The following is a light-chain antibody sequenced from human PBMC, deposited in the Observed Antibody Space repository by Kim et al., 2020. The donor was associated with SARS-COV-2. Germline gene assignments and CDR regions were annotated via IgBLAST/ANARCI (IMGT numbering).Light chain of an antibody. CDR3: QQYNNWPPWT. Sequence: SPGERTTPAGRASQSVSSNLAWYQQKPGQDPRLLIYGASTRATGIPARFSGSGSGTEFTLTISSLQSEDFAVYYCQQYNNWPPWTFGQGTKVDIK. CDR1: QSVSSN. V-gene: IGKV3-15*01. J-gene: IGKJ1*01. CDR2: GAS.